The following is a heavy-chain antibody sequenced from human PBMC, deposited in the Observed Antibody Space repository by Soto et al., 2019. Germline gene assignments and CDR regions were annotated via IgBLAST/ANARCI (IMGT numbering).Heavy chain of an antibody. CDR1: GGSISNYY. CDR3: ARVHPHSYGVYYFDY. J-gene: IGHJ4*02. Sequence: SETLSLTCTVSGGSISNYYWSWIRQPPGKGLEWIGYVYSSGSTHYNPSLQSRVTISADTSKNQVSLKVNSVTAADTAVYYCARVHPHSYGVYYFDYWGQGTPVTVSS. D-gene: IGHD5-18*01. V-gene: IGHV4-59*01. CDR2: VYSSGST.